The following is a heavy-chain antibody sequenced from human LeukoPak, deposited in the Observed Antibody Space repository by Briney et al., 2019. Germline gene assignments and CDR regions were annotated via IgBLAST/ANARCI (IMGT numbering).Heavy chain of an antibody. CDR3: ARGSIVLMVYAIGGDFDY. D-gene: IGHD2-8*01. CDR1: GYTFSNYG. J-gene: IGHJ4*02. V-gene: IGHV1-18*01. Sequence: ASVKVSCKASGYTFSNYGFSWVRQAPGQGLEWMGWITPYNGNTNYAQKFQGRLTMTTDTSTTTAYMELANLSSDDAAVYYCARGSIVLMVYAIGGDFDYWGQGTLVTVSS. CDR2: ITPYNGNT.